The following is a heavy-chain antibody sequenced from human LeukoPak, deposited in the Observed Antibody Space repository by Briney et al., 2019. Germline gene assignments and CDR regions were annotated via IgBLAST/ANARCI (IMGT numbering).Heavy chain of an antibody. CDR2: IVPILGIA. V-gene: IGHV1-69*04. CDR3: ARDDVYDSSGYYSS. CDR1: GGTFSSYT. D-gene: IGHD3-22*01. J-gene: IGHJ4*02. Sequence: SVKVSCKASGGTFSSYTISWVRQAPGQGLGWMGRIVPILGIANYAQKFQGRVTITADKSTSTAYMELSSLRSEDTAVYYCARDDVYDSSGYYSSWGQGTLVTVSS.